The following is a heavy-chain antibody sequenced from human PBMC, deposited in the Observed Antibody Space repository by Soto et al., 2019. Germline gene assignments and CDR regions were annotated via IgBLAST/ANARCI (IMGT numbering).Heavy chain of an antibody. J-gene: IGHJ6*02. D-gene: IGHD6-25*01. Sequence: SETLSLTCAVYGGSFSGYYWSWIRQPPGKGLEWIGEINHSGSTNYNPSLKSRVTISVDTSKNQFSLKLSSVTAADTAVYYCARERVRSTGNYYYYYGMDVWGQGTLVTVYS. CDR3: ARERVRSTGNYYYYYGMDV. V-gene: IGHV4-34*01. CDR1: GGSFSGYY. CDR2: INHSGST.